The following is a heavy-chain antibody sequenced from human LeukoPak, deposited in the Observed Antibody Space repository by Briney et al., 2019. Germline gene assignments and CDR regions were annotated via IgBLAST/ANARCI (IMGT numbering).Heavy chain of an antibody. CDR3: ARPTYSSHDAFDI. Sequence: GESPKISCKGSGYSFTSYWIGWVRQMPGKGLEWMGIIYPGDSDTRYSPSFQGQVTISADKSISTAYLQWSSLKASDTAMYYCARPTYSSHDAFDIWGQGTMVTVSS. J-gene: IGHJ3*02. D-gene: IGHD2-21*01. V-gene: IGHV5-51*01. CDR1: GYSFTSYW. CDR2: IYPGDSDT.